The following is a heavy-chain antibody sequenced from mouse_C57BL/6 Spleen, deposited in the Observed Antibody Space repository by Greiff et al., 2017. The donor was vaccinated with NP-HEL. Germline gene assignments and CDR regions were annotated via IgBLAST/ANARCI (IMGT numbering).Heavy chain of an antibody. D-gene: IGHD2-2*01. CDR3: ARHGYDEYYYAMDD. J-gene: IGHJ4*01. CDR1: GYTFTSYW. CDR2: IHPNSGST. Sequence: VKLQQPGAELVKPGASVKLSCKASGYTFTSYWMHWVKQRPGQGLEWIGMIHPNSGSTNYNEKFKSKATLTVDKSSSTAYMQLSSLTSEDSAVYYCARHGYDEYYYAMDDWGQGTSVTVSS. V-gene: IGHV1-64*01.